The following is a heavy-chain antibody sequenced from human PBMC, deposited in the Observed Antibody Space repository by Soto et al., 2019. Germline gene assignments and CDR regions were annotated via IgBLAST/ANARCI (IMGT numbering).Heavy chain of an antibody. D-gene: IGHD3-10*01. CDR2: IIPIFGTA. CDR1: GGTFSSYA. CDR3: ARGDYYGSATSDYYFDF. J-gene: IGHJ4*02. V-gene: IGHV1-69*13. Sequence: SVKVSCKASGGTFSSYAISWVRQAPGQGLEWMGGIIPIFGTANYAQKFQGRVTITADESTSTAYLELSSLRSEDTAVYYCARGDYYGSATSDYYFDFWGQGTLVTVSS.